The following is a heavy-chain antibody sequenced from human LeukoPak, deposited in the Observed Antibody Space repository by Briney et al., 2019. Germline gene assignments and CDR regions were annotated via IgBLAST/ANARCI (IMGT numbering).Heavy chain of an antibody. D-gene: IGHD3-22*01. V-gene: IGHV4-39*01. CDR2: IYLTGST. CDR3: ARLGDSGYYADF. Sequence: PSETLSLTCTVTSDSISRSYFYWGWVRQPPGKGLEWIGSIYLTGSTYYNSSLKRRLTISLDTSRDQFSLKLSSVTAADTAVYYCARLGDSGYYADFWGQGTLVTASS. J-gene: IGHJ4*02. CDR1: SDSISRSYFY.